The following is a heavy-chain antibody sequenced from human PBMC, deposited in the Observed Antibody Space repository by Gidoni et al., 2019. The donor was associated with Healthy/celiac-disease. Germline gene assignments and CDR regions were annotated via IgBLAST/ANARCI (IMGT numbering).Heavy chain of an antibody. CDR2: SYYSAST. J-gene: IGHJ4*02. Sequence: QLQLQASRPGLVKPSETLSLTCTVSGGSISSSSYYWGWLRQPPGKGLEWIGSSYYSASTYYTPSLKSRVTISVDTSKNQFSLKLSSVTAADTAVYYCARITGTPDYWGQGTLVTVSS. V-gene: IGHV4-39*01. CDR3: ARITGTPDY. D-gene: IGHD1-20*01. CDR1: GGSISSSSYY.